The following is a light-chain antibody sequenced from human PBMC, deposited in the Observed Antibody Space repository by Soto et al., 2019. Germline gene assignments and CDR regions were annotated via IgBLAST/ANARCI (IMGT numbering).Light chain of an antibody. CDR2: KAS. CDR3: QQYNDNWT. V-gene: IGKV1-5*03. Sequence: DIQMTQSPSTLSTYVGDRVTITCRASQSVSRWLAWYQQKPGKAPKLLIYKASTLESGVPSRFSGSGSGTEFTLAISSLQPDDSATYYCQQYNDNWTFGQGTKVDIK. CDR1: QSVSRW. J-gene: IGKJ1*01.